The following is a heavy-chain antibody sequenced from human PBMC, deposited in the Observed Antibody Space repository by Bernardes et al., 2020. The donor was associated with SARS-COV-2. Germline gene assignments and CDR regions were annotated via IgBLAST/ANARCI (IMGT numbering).Heavy chain of an antibody. CDR1: GYTFTGYY. CDR3: ARDKAYCGGDCYPYYYYGMDV. J-gene: IGHJ6*02. Sequence: AAGKVSCKASGYTFTGYYMPWVRQAPGQGLEWMGWINPNSGGTNYAQKFQGRVTMTRDTSISTAYMELSRLRSDDTAVYYCARDKAYCGGDCYPYYYYGMDVWGHGTTVTAS. D-gene: IGHD2-21*02. V-gene: IGHV1-2*02. CDR2: INPNSGGT.